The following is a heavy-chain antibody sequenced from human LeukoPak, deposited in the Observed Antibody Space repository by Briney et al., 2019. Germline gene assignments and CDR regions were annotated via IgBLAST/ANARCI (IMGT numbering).Heavy chain of an antibody. J-gene: IGHJ6*02. CDR3: ATGGLIGYYYGMDV. D-gene: IGHD2-21*01. V-gene: IGHV3-11*01. CDR1: GFTFSDYY. Sequence: PGGSLRLSCAASGFTFSDYYMSWIRQAPGKGLEWVSYISSSGSTIYYADSVKSRFTISRDNAKNSLYLQMNSLRAEDTAVYYCATGGLIGYYYGMDVWGQGTTVTVSS. CDR2: ISSSGSTI.